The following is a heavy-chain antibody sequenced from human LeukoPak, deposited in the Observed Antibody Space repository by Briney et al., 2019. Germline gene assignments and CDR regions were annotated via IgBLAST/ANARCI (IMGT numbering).Heavy chain of an antibody. CDR1: GFTFSNHG. Sequence: PGGSLRLSCAASGFTFSNHGMNWVRQAPGKGLEWVSGISPSGDITYYADSVKGRFTISRDNSKNTLYLEVISLTAEDTAVYYCAKHDAWLRFGEWSQGTLVTVSS. CDR2: ISPSGDIT. CDR3: AKHDAWLRFGE. J-gene: IGHJ4*02. V-gene: IGHV3-23*01. D-gene: IGHD3-10*01.